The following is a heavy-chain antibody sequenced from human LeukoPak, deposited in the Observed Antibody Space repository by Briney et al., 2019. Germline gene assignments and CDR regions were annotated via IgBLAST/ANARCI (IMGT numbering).Heavy chain of an antibody. CDR3: AKGSSSGWYLADEYYFVY. J-gene: IGHJ4*02. CDR2: ISGSGGST. D-gene: IGHD6-19*01. Sequence: GGSLRLSCAASVVTFSSYAMSWVRQALGEGLECVSAISGSGGSTYYADSVKGRVTISRDNSKNTLYLQMNSLRAEDTAVYYCAKGSSSGWYLADEYYFVYWGQGTLVTVSS. CDR1: VVTFSSYA. V-gene: IGHV3-23*01.